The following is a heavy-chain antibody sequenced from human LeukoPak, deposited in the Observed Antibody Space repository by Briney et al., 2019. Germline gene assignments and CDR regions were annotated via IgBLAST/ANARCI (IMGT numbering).Heavy chain of an antibody. D-gene: IGHD5-24*01. CDR2: ICSNAACA. V-gene: IGHV3-64*02. CDR1: GFIFSSYA. J-gene: IGHJ4*02. CDR3: VRRDGYNFDY. Sequence: GGSLRLSCAASGFIFSSYAMHWVRQAPGKGLEYVSAICSNAACAYYADSVRGRFRISRDNSKNTVWLQMDNLRVEDMAVYYCVRRDGYNFDYWGRGTLVTVSS.